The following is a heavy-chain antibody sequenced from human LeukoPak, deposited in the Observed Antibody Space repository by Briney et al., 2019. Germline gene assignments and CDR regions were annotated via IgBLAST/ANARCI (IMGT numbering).Heavy chain of an antibody. D-gene: IGHD3-10*02. CDR3: AELGITMIGGV. CDR1: GFSFSSYA. J-gene: IGHJ6*04. CDR2: ISSDGGST. Sequence: PGGSLRLSCAASGFSFSSYAIHWVRQAPGKGLEYVSGISSDGGSTYYGNSVKGRCIMSRDNSKNTLYLQMNSLRAEDTAVYYCAELGITMIGGVWGKGTTVTISS. V-gene: IGHV3-64*01.